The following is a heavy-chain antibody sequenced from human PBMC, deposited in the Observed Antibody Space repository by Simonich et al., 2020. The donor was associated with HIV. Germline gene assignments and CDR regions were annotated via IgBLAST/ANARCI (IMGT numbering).Heavy chain of an antibody. Sequence: QVQLVQSGAEVKKPGASVKVSCKASGYTFTSYYMHWVRQAPGQGLEWMGIINPSGGSTSYAQTFQGRVTRTGDRSTSTVYMELSSLRSEDTAVYYCARGEGVVTVFDYWGQGTLVTVSS. CDR2: INPSGGST. V-gene: IGHV1-46*01. D-gene: IGHD2-21*02. J-gene: IGHJ4*02. CDR3: ARGEGVVTVFDY. CDR1: GYTFTSYY.